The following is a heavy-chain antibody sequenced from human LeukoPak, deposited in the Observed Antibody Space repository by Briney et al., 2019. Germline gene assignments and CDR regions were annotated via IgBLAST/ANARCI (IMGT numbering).Heavy chain of an antibody. D-gene: IGHD1-26*01. V-gene: IGHV4-39*07. CDR2: IYYSGST. CDR3: ARDLRGGSYWPDP. Sequence: SETLSLTCTVSGGSISSSSYYWGWIRQPPGKGLVWIGSIYYSGSTYYNPSLKSRVTISVDTSKNQFSLKLSSVTAADTAVYYCARDLRGGSYWPDPWGQGTLVTVSS. CDR1: GGSISSSSYY. J-gene: IGHJ5*02.